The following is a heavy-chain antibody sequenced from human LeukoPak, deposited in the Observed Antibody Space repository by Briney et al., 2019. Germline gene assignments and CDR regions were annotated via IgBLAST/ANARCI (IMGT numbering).Heavy chain of an antibody. V-gene: IGHV3-48*03. J-gene: IGHJ4*02. CDR3: ARGRGYCLNGVCYKNYFDY. D-gene: IGHD2-8*01. Sequence: GGPLRLSCAASGFSFSSYEMNWVRQAPGKGLEWASYISSSGFAIYYADSVMRRFTISRDNAKNSLYLQMNSLRAEDTAVYYCARGRGYCLNGVCYKNYFDYWGQGTLVTVSS. CDR1: GFSFSSYE. CDR2: ISSSGFAI.